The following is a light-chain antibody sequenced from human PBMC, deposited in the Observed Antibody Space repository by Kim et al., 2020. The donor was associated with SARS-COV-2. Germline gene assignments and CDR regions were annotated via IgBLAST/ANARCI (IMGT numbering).Light chain of an antibody. CDR2: QDS. CDR1: KLGDKY. V-gene: IGLV3-1*01. Sequence: SYELTQPPSVSVSPGQTASITCSGDKLGDKYACWYQQKPGQSPVLVIYQDSKRPSGIPERFSGSNSGNTATLTISGTQAMDEADYYCQAWDSSTLVFGGGPQLTV. J-gene: IGLJ2*01. CDR3: QAWDSSTLV.